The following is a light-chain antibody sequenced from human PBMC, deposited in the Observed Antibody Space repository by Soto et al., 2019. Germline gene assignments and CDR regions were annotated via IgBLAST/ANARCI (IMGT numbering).Light chain of an antibody. CDR1: RSDVGGYNY. J-gene: IGLJ2*01. CDR2: EVS. V-gene: IGLV2-8*01. CDR3: SSYAGSNNPVI. Sequence: QSVLTQPPSASGSPGQSVTISCTGTRSDVGGYNYVSWYQQHPGKAPKFMIYEVSKRPSGVPDRFSGSKSGNTASLTVSGLQADDEADYYCSSYAGSNNPVIFGGWTKLTVL.